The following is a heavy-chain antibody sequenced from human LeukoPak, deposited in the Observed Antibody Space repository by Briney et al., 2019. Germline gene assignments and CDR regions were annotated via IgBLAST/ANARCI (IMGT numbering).Heavy chain of an antibody. J-gene: IGHJ6*03. Sequence: GGSLRLSCAASGFTFSSYGMHWVRQAPGKGLEGVSYISSSGSTIYYADSVKGRFTISRDNAKNSLYLQMNSLRAEDTAVYYCARVVVVVPAAISRYYMDVWGKGTTVTISS. D-gene: IGHD2-2*01. CDR3: ARVVVVVPAAISRYYMDV. CDR1: GFTFSSYG. V-gene: IGHV3-48*04. CDR2: ISSSGSTI.